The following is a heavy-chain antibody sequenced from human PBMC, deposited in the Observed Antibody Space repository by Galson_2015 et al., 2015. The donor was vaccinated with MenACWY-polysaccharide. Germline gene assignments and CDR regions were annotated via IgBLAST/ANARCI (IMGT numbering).Heavy chain of an antibody. V-gene: IGHV4-31*03. CDR3: GGNSCFGWFDP. D-gene: IGHD2-15*01. J-gene: IGHJ5*02. CDR1: GGSISSGGYY. Sequence: TLSLTCTVSGGSISSGGYYWNWIRQYPGKDLEWIGYIYNSGSTYYNPSLKSRVTISVDTSKNQFFLKLSSVIDADTAVYYCGGNSCFGWFDPWSQGTLVTVSS. CDR2: IYNSGST.